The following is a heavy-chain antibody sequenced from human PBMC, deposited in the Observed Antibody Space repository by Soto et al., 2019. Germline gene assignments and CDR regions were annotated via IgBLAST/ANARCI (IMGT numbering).Heavy chain of an antibody. V-gene: IGHV6-1*01. CDR2: TYYRSKWYN. D-gene: IGHD6-19*01. CDR1: GDSVSSNSAA. Sequence: QVQLQQSGPGLVKPSQTLSLTCAISGDSVSSNSAAWNWIRQSPSRGLEWLGRTYYRSKWYNDYAVSVKSRITINPDTSKNQFSLQLNSVTPEDTAVYYCARGAGSGWQRGYYYYGMDVWGQGTTVTVSS. CDR3: ARGAGSGWQRGYYYYGMDV. J-gene: IGHJ6*02.